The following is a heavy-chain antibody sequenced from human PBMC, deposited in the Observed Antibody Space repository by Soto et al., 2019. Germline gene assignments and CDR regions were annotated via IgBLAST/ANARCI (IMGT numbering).Heavy chain of an antibody. CDR3: ARDHPVYSDIFLY. Sequence: QVQLQESGPGMVKPSQTLSLTCTVSGGSISSGGYCWTWIRQHPGKGLEWIGYVHDSWNTYYNPSRKSRATISVDKSKHQFFLNLSSVTAADTAVYYCARDHPVYSDIFLYWGQGTLVTVSS. V-gene: IGHV4-31*03. CDR1: GGSISSGGYC. D-gene: IGHD3-22*01. J-gene: IGHJ1*01. CDR2: VHDSWNT.